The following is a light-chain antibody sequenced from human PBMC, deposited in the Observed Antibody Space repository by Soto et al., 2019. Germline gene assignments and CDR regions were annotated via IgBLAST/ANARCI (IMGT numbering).Light chain of an antibody. J-gene: IGKJ1*01. V-gene: IGKV3-11*01. Sequence: EIVLTQSPATLSLSPGERATLCCRASQSVSSYLAWYQQKPGQAPRPVIYDASKRATGIPARFSGSGSGTDFTLTISSLEPEDFAVYYCQHRSDFWTFGQGTKVDSK. CDR3: QHRSDFWT. CDR2: DAS. CDR1: QSVSSY.